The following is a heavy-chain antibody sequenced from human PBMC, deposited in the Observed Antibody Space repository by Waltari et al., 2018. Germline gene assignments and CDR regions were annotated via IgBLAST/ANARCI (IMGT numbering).Heavy chain of an antibody. Sequence: QVQLVQSGAEVKKPGSSVKGSCKASGGTFSSYAISWGRQAPGQGLEWMGVVIPTVCTANSAQQVQDSGTMTADESTSTAYMERSSLRSEDTAVYYCARAPRLSNYPLDYYYYMDVWGKGTTVTISS. CDR2: VIPTVCTA. D-gene: IGHD4-4*01. J-gene: IGHJ6*03. CDR3: ARAPRLSNYPLDYYYYMDV. CDR1: GGTFSSYA. V-gene: IGHV1-69*12.